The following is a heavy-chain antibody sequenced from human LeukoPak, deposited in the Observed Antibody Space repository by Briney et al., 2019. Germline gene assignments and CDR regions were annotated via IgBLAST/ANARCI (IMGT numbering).Heavy chain of an antibody. CDR2: IYYSGST. V-gene: IGHV4-59*12. CDR1: GGSMSPYH. J-gene: IGHJ4*02. D-gene: IGHD6-19*01. Sequence: SETLTLTCTVSGGSMSPYHWGWIRQPPGKGLEWTGYIYYSGSTNYNPSLKSRVTISVDTSKNQFSLKLSSVTAADTAIYYCARAVSGRFDYWGQGTLVTVSS. CDR3: ARAVSGRFDY.